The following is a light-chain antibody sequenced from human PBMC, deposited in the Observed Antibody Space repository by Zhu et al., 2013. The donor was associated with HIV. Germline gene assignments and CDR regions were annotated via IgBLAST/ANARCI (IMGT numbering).Light chain of an antibody. CDR3: LQYDTYIRT. Sequence: DVQMTQSPSVASASVGDSITITCRANQGIGYYLSWYQHKSGKVPARLIFAASSLQGGVSSRFSGRGSGTEFTLTISSLQPEDSATYYCLQYDTYIRTFGPG. V-gene: IGKV1-17*03. CDR2: AAS. J-gene: IGKJ1*01. CDR1: QGIGYY.